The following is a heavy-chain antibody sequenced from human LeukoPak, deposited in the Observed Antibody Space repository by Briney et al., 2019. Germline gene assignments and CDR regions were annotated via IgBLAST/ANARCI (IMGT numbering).Heavy chain of an antibody. J-gene: IGHJ4*02. Sequence: ASVNVSCKASGYIIATYYIDWVRQAPGQGLEWMGRINPSGGSTNYARQFQDRVTMTSDTSTTTVYMELSSLRSEDTAVYFCARVSRDGYYLFDYWGQGTLVTVSS. CDR3: ARVSRDGYYLFDY. V-gene: IGHV1-46*01. CDR2: INPSGGST. D-gene: IGHD5-24*01. CDR1: GYIIATYY.